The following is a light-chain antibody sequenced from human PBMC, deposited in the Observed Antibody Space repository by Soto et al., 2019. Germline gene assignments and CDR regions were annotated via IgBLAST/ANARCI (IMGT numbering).Light chain of an antibody. CDR1: QDLLHSDGRTY. CDR3: MQSIRWWT. CDR2: EVS. V-gene: IGKV2D-29*01. J-gene: IGKJ1*01. Sequence: DVVLTHTPSTLSVTPGQPASISCKSSQDLLHSDGRTYLYWYLQKPGQPPQLLIYEVSNRFSGVHERFSGSGSGTDFTLTIRRVEAEDVGVYYCMQSIRWWTFGQGTKVDIK.